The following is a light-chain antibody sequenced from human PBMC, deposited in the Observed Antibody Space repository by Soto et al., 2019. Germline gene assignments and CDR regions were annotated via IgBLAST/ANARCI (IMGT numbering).Light chain of an antibody. V-gene: IGLV1-47*02. CDR1: TSNIGRNY. CDR2: ANN. CDR3: GTRDDSLSGLWI. Sequence: QSVLTQPPSASATPGQRVTMSCSGSTSNIGRNYVSWYQQLPGAAPRLLIYANNQRPSGVTDRFSGSKSGTSASLAISGLRPEDEAVYFCGTRDDSLSGLWIFGGGTKVTVL. J-gene: IGLJ2*01.